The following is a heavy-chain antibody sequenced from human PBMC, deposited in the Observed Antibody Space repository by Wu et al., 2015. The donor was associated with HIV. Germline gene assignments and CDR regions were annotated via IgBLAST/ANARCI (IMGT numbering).Heavy chain of an antibody. J-gene: IGHJ3*02. V-gene: IGHV1-58*02. CDR2: IVVGSGNT. CDR3: AAKSYYSDSRGYYDDGFDI. D-gene: IGHD3-22*01. CDR1: GFTFTSSA. Sequence: QLVQSGPEVKKPGTSVKVSCKASGFTFTSSATQWVRQARGQRLEWIGWIVVGSGNTNYAQKFQERVTITRDTSTRTAYMELSSLRSEDTAAYYCAAKSYYSDSRGYYDDGFDIWGQGTMVTVSS.